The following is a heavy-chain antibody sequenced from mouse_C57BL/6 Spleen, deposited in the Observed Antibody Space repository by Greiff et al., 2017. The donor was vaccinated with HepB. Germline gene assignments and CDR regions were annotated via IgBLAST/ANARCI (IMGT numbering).Heavy chain of an antibody. CDR2: IHPSSGYT. CDR1: GYTFTSYW. V-gene: IGHV1-7*01. Sequence: QVQLQQSGAELAKPGASVKLSCKASGYTFTSYWMHWVKQMPGQGLEWIGYIHPSSGYTKYNQKFKDKATLTADKSSSTAYMQLSSLTYEDSAVYYGAKGITTVVATDCWGHGTTLSVAS. CDR3: AKGITTVVATDC. D-gene: IGHD1-1*01. J-gene: IGHJ2*01.